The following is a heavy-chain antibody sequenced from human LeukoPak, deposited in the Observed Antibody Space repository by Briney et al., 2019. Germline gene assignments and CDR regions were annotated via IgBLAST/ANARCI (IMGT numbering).Heavy chain of an antibody. V-gene: IGHV3-30*04. J-gene: IGHJ4*02. CDR3: ARAELLSLDY. CDR2: ISYDGSNK. D-gene: IGHD2-21*02. CDR1: GFTFSNYA. Sequence: PGRSLRLSCAASGFTFSNYAMHWVRQAPGKGLEWVAVISYDGSNKYYADSVKGRFTISRDNSKNTLYLQMNSLRAEDTAMYYCARAELLSLDYWGQGTLVTVSS.